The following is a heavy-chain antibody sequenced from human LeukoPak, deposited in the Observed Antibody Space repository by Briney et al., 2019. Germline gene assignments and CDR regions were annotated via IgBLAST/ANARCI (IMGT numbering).Heavy chain of an antibody. Sequence: SETLSLTCTVSGDSISGTAYWGWIRQPPGKGLEWIGSGFYNGRAYYNPSLKSRVSISVDASNNLYSLRLTSVTAADTAVYYCARHGYNSSWYLKGKFDFWGQGTLVTVSS. J-gene: IGHJ4*02. CDR3: ARHGYNSSWYLKGKFDF. V-gene: IGHV4-39*01. D-gene: IGHD6-13*01. CDR2: GFYNGRA. CDR1: GDSISGTAY.